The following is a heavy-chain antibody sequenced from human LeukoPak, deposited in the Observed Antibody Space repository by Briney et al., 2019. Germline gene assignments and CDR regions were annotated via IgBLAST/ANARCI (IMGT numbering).Heavy chain of an antibody. CDR1: GFSFSSYS. CDR2: INHSGST. V-gene: IGHV4-34*01. CDR3: ARLQRGGTPHPVGY. D-gene: IGHD4-11*01. Sequence: PGGSLRLSCAASGFSFSSYSMDWVRQPPGKGLEWIGEINHSGSTNYNPSLKSRVTISVDTSKNQFSLKLSSVTAADTAVYHCARLQRGGTPHPVGYWGQGTLVTVSS. J-gene: IGHJ4*02.